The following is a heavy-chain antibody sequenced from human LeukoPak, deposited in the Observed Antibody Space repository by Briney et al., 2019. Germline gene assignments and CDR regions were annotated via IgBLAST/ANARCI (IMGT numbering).Heavy chain of an antibody. CDR3: ARSMRGYAILTGYFDY. CDR1: GFTFSSHS. J-gene: IGHJ4*02. Sequence: GGSLRLSCEVSGFTFSSHSVNWVRQAPGKGLEWVLSFTTSNYIFYADSVKGRFTISRDNSKNTLHLQMDSLRPEDTAVYSCARSMRGYAILTGYFDYWGQGTLVTVSS. CDR2: FTTSNYI. V-gene: IGHV3-21*01. D-gene: IGHD3-9*01.